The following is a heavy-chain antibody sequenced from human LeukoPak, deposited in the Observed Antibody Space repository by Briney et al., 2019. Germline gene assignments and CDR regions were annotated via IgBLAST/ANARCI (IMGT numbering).Heavy chain of an antibody. V-gene: IGHV3-9*01. J-gene: IGHJ6*02. CDR3: AKDLSSAITSALVLDV. D-gene: IGHD3-22*01. CDR1: GFTFDDYA. Sequence: GGFLRLSCKVSGFTFDDYAMHWVRHTPGKGLEWVSGTTWNRDNIGYGDSVKGRFTISRDNVKNVLYLQMNSLRPEDTALYYCAKDLSSAITSALVLDVRGQGTTVIVS. CDR2: TTWNRDNI.